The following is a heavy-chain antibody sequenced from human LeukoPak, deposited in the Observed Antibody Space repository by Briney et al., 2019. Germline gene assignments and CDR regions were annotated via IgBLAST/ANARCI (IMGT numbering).Heavy chain of an antibody. J-gene: IGHJ4*02. Sequence: GGSLRLSCAASGFTFGNAWMTWVRQAPGKGLEWVSYISSSGSTIFYADSVRGRFIISRDNAKNSLYLHMNSLRAEDTAVYYCARVSGSYYGDYWGQGTLVTVSS. CDR2: ISSSGSTI. D-gene: IGHD1-26*01. V-gene: IGHV3-48*03. CDR3: ARVSGSYYGDY. CDR1: GFTFGNAW.